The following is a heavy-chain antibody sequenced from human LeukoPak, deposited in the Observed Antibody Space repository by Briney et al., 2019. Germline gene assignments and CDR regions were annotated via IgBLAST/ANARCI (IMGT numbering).Heavy chain of an antibody. CDR1: GYTFTNYY. CDR2: INPSDAST. CDR3: ARDWGYCSGGSCYRGAFDI. Sequence: APVKVSCKASGYTFTNYYVHWVRQAPGQGLEWMGIINPSDASTSYAQKFQGRVTMTRDMSTSTLYMDLRSLRSEDTAVYYCARDWGYCSGGSCYRGAFDIWGQGTMVTVSS. V-gene: IGHV1-46*01. D-gene: IGHD2-15*01. J-gene: IGHJ3*02.